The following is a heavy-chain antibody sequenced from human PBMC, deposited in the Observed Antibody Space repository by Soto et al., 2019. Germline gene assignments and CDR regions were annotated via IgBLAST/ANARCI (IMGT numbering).Heavy chain of an antibody. CDR2: INAGNGNT. Sequence: ASVKVSCKASGYTFTSYAMHWVRQAPGQRLEWMGWINAGNGNTKYSQKFQGRVTITRDTSASTAYVELSSLRFEDTAVYYCAREGPGSTLIDYWGQGTLVTVSS. CDR1: GYTFTSYA. CDR3: AREGPGSTLIDY. V-gene: IGHV1-3*01. J-gene: IGHJ4*02.